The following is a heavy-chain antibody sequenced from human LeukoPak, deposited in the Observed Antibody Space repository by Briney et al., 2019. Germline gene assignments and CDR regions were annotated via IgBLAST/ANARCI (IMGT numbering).Heavy chain of an antibody. Sequence: ASVKVSCKASGYTFTSYYMHWVRQAPGQGLEWMGIINPSGGSTSYAQKFQGRATMTRDTSTSTVYMELSSLRSEDTAVYYCARENAVAGTFDYWGQGTLVTVSS. D-gene: IGHD6-19*01. CDR2: INPSGGST. CDR3: ARENAVAGTFDY. CDR1: GYTFTSYY. J-gene: IGHJ4*02. V-gene: IGHV1-46*01.